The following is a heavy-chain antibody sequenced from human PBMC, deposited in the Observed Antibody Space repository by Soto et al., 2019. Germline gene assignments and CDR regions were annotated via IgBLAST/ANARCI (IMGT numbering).Heavy chain of an antibody. CDR1: GFTFTSSA. CDR2: IAVGSGDT. D-gene: IGHD3-22*01. V-gene: IGHV1-58*01. Sequence: SVKVSCKASGFTFTSSAVQWLRQARGQRLEWIGWIAVGSGDTRYAQKFQERATIIWDVSTSTSYMELSSLRSDDTAVYYCAATSPDRHDRSGFWGYFDYWGQGALVTVSS. J-gene: IGHJ4*02. CDR3: AATSPDRHDRSGFWGYFDY.